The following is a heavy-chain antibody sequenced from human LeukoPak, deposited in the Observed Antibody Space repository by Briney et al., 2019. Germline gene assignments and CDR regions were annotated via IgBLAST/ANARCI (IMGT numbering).Heavy chain of an antibody. CDR2: INSDGSST. CDR3: ARGLAYRT. V-gene: IGHV3-74*01. CDR1: GFTFSSYW. J-gene: IGHJ5*02. D-gene: IGHD3-16*01. Sequence: GGSLRLSCAASGFTFSSYWMHWVRQAPGKGLGWVLRINSDGSSTSYADSVKGRFTISRDKAKNTLYLQRKRLRAEDTAVYYCARGLAYRTWGQGTLVTVSS.